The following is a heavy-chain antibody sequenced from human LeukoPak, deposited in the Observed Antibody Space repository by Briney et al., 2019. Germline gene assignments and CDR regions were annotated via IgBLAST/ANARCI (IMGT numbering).Heavy chain of an antibody. Sequence: PSETLSLTCTVSGGSISSYYWSWLRQPPGKGLEWIGYIYYSGSTNYNPSLKSRVTISVDTSKNQLSLKLSSVTAADTAVYYCAREWRGYCSGGSCYGYYFDYWGQGTLVTVSS. V-gene: IGHV4-59*01. D-gene: IGHD2-15*01. J-gene: IGHJ4*02. CDR2: IYYSGST. CDR1: GGSISSYY. CDR3: AREWRGYCSGGSCYGYYFDY.